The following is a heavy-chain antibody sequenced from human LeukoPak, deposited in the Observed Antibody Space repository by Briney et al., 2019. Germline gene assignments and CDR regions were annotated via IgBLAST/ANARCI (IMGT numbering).Heavy chain of an antibody. Sequence: EDSVKVSCKASRYILIKYVMHWVRQPPGQRPEWMGWIKTDNGHTKYSQNFQDRLTMTRNTSTSTAYMELSSLTSEDTALYYCARDVCDDTGYPLGYWGQGTLVTVSS. D-gene: IGHD3-16*02. V-gene: IGHV1-3*04. CDR3: ARDVCDDTGYPLGY. CDR2: IKTDNGHT. CDR1: RYILIKYV. J-gene: IGHJ4*02.